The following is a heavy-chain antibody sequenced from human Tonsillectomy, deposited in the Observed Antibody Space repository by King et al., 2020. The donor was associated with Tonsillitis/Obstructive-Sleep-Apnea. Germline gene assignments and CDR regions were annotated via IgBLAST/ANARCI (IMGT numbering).Heavy chain of an antibody. Sequence: VQLVESGAEVKKPGASVKVSCKASGYSFTGYYMHWVRQAPGQGLEWMGWINPNSGGTNYAQKFQGWATITRDTSIRTAYMELSRLRSDDTAVYYCARSPSSSWSKPYYYYMDVWGKGTTVTVSS. D-gene: IGHD6-13*01. V-gene: IGHV1-2*04. CDR3: ARSPSSSWSKPYYYYMDV. J-gene: IGHJ6*03. CDR2: INPNSGGT. CDR1: GYSFTGYY.